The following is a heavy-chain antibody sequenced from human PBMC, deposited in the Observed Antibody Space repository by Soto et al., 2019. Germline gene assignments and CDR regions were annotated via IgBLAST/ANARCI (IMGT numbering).Heavy chain of an antibody. V-gene: IGHV3-20*04. D-gene: IGHD3-10*01. CDR3: ARVGYYGSGSYSLGYYYYYGMDV. CDR1: GFTFDDYG. Sequence: EVQLVESGGGVVRPGGSLRLSCAASGFTFDDYGMSWVRQAPGKGLEWVSGINWNGGSTGYADSVKGRFTISSDNAKNYLYVQMNSLRAEDTALYYCARVGYYGSGSYSLGYYYYYGMDVWGQGTTVTVSS. J-gene: IGHJ6*02. CDR2: INWNGGST.